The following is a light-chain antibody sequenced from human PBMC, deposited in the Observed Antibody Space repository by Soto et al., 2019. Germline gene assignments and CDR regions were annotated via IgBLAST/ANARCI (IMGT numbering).Light chain of an antibody. CDR1: SSNIGAGYD. V-gene: IGLV1-40*01. Sequence: QSALTQPPSVSGAPGQRVTISCTGSSSNIGAGYDVHWYQQLPGTAPKLLIYGNSNRPSGVPDRFSGSKSGNTASLTVSGLQAADEADYFCKSYAGSNTYGFGSGTKVT. CDR3: KSYAGSNTYG. CDR2: GNS. J-gene: IGLJ1*01.